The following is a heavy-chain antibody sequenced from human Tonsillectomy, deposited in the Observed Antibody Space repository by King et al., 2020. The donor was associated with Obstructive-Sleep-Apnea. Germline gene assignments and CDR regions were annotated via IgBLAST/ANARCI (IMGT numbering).Heavy chain of an antibody. CDR1: GVSISSYY. Sequence: HVQLQESGPGLVKPSETLSLTCTVSGVSISSYYWSWIRQPPGKGLGWIGFIYYSGCTNSNPSLKSRVTISLDTSKNQFSLKLSSVTAADTAVDYCARIPGYSSSWYYFDYWGQGTLVTVSS. CDR2: IYYSGCT. CDR3: ARIPGYSSSWYYFDY. J-gene: IGHJ4*02. V-gene: IGHV4-59*13. D-gene: IGHD6-13*01.